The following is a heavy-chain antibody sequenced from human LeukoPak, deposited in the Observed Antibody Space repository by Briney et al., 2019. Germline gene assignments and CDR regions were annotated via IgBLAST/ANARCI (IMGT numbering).Heavy chain of an antibody. D-gene: IGHD4-17*01. CDR3: AKDRNGDYDSFDY. Sequence: PGGSLRLSCAASGFTFSSYAMSWVRQAPGKGLEWVSAISGSGGSTYYADSVKGRFTISRDNSKNTPYLQMNSLRAEDTAVYYCAKDRNGDYDSFDYWGQGTLVTVSS. J-gene: IGHJ4*02. CDR1: GFTFSSYA. CDR2: ISGSGGST. V-gene: IGHV3-23*01.